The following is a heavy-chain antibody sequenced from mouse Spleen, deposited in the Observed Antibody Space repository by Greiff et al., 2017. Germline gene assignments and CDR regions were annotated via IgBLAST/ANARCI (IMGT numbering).Heavy chain of an antibody. CDR2: ISSGGSYT. CDR1: GFTFSSYA. CDR3: ARHEGDYDPWFAY. Sequence: EVKVVESGGGLVKPGGSLKLSCAASGFTFSSYAMSWVRQTPEKRLEWVATISSGGSYTYYPDSVKGRFTISRDNAKNTLYLQMSSLRSEDTAMYYCARHEGDYDPWFAYWGQGTLVTVSA. D-gene: IGHD2-4*01. J-gene: IGHJ3*01. V-gene: IGHV5-9-3*01.